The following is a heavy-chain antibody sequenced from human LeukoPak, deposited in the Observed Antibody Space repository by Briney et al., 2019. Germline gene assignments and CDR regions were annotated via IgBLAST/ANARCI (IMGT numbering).Heavy chain of an antibody. V-gene: IGHV3-66*01. D-gene: IGHD2-21*02. Sequence: GGSLRLSCAASGFSISHYYMTWVRQTPGKGLDWVSVIYTGGGTNYGDSVKGRFTISRDNSKSTLYLQMNSLRADDTAIYYCARGQAYCGADCYSDGGQGTLVTVSS. CDR1: GFSISHYY. CDR3: ARGQAYCGADCYSD. J-gene: IGHJ4*02. CDR2: IYTGGGT.